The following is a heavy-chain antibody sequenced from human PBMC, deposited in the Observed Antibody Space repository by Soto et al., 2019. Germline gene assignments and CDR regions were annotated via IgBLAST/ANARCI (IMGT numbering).Heavy chain of an antibody. D-gene: IGHD5-12*01. V-gene: IGHV5-51*01. CDR2: IYPGDSDT. J-gene: IGHJ3*02. CDR3: ARQGDFSGSGGFDI. Sequence: GESLKISCKASGYSFTIYWIGWVRQMPGKGLEWMGIIYPGDSDTRYSPSFQGQVTISADKSISTAFLQWSSLKASDTAVYYCARQGDFSGSGGFDIWGQGTMVTVSS. CDR1: GYSFTIYW.